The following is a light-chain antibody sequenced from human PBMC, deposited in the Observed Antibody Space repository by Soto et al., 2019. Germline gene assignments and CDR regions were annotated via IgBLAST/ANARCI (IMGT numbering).Light chain of an antibody. J-gene: IGLJ2*01. CDR3: SSYTSSSTPVV. Sequence: QSALTQPASVSGSPGQSITISCTGTSSDVGGYNYFSWYQQHPGKAPKLMIYEVSNRPSGVSNRFSGSKSGNTASLTISGLQAEDEADYYCSSYTSSSTPVVFGGGTTLTVL. CDR1: SSDVGGYNY. CDR2: EVS. V-gene: IGLV2-14*01.